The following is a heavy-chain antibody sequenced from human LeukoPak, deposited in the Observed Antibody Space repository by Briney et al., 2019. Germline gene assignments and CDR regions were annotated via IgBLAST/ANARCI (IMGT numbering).Heavy chain of an antibody. CDR2: INPNSGGT. CDR3: AREPDNWNDDY. Sequence: ASVKVSCKASGYTLTGYYMHWVRQAPGQRREWMGWINPNSGGTNYAQKFQGRVTMTRDTSISTAYMERSRLRSDDTAVYYCAREPDNWNDDYWGQGTLVTVSS. CDR1: GYTLTGYY. D-gene: IGHD1-1*01. V-gene: IGHV1-2*02. J-gene: IGHJ4*02.